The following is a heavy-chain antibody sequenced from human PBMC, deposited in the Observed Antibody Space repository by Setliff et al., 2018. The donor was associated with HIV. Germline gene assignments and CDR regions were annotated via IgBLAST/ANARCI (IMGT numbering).Heavy chain of an antibody. CDR3: ARDHHSGRGSNFPWYSDL. CDR1: GYTFSNYG. CDR2: ITSYNGNT. J-gene: IGHJ2*01. V-gene: IGHV1-18*01. Sequence: SFPSSGYTFSNYGITWVRQAPGQGLAWMGWITSYNGNTNYAKKFKGRVTMTTDTSTGIAYMELKSRRSEDTAVYYCARDHHSGRGSNFPWYSDLWGRGTLVTVSS. D-gene: IGHD1-26*01.